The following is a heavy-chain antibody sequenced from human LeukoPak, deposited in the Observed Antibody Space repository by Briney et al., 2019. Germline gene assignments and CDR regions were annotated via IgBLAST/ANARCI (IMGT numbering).Heavy chain of an antibody. J-gene: IGHJ4*02. D-gene: IGHD6-13*01. Sequence: SETLSLTCTVSGGSISSGSYYWSWIRQPAGKGLEWIGEIYHSGSTNYNPSLKSRVTISVDKSKNQFSLKLSSVTAADTAVYYCARGRIAAAGTLFDYWGQGTLVTVSS. CDR2: IYHSGST. CDR3: ARGRIAAAGTLFDY. CDR1: GGSISSGSYY. V-gene: IGHV4-61*10.